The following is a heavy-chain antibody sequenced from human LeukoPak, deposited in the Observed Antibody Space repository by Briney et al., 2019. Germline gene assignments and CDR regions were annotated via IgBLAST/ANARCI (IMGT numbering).Heavy chain of an antibody. CDR2: IGGRGGST. Sequence: GGSLRLSCAASGFRFSDFTMTWVRQAPGKGPEWVSAIGGRGGSTYYADSLGGRFTISRDNSKDMLYLQINSLKVEDTATYYCGKEGGAWGQGTKVTVSS. CDR3: GKEGGA. D-gene: IGHD3-16*01. V-gene: IGHV3-23*01. CDR1: GFRFSDFT. J-gene: IGHJ5*02.